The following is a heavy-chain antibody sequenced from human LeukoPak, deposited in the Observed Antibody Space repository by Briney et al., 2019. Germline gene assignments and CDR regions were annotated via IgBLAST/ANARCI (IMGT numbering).Heavy chain of an antibody. J-gene: IGHJ4*02. CDR1: GDSITSNF. CDR2: IYNSGST. V-gene: IGHV4-59*08. D-gene: IGHD1-1*01. Sequence: PSETLSLTCTVSGDSITSNFWSWIRQPPGKGLEWIGYIYNSGSTKYNPSLKSRVTISEDTSKNQFSLKLNSVTAADTAMYYCAGAKPNWNPPDYWGQGTLVTVSS. CDR3: AGAKPNWNPPDY.